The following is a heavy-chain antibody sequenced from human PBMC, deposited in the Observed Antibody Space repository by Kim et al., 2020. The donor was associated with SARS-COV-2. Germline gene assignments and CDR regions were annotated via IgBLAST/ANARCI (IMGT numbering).Heavy chain of an antibody. CDR3: AVDYGDYVFRAPPDY. V-gene: IGHV4-39*01. Sequence: SETLSLTCTVSGGSISSSSYYWGWIRQPPGKGLEWIGSIYYSGSTYYNPSLKSRVTISVDTPKNQFSLKLSSVTAADTAVYYCAVDYGDYVFRAPPDYWGQGTLVTVSS. CDR1: GGSISSSSYY. D-gene: IGHD4-17*01. CDR2: IYYSGST. J-gene: IGHJ4*02.